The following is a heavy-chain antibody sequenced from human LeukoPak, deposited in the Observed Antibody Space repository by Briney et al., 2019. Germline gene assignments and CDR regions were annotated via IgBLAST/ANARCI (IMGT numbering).Heavy chain of an antibody. CDR2: IYYGGST. Sequence: PSETLSLTCTVSGGSISSYYWSWIRQPPGKGLEWIGYIYYGGSTYYNPSLKSRVTISVDTSKNQFSLKLSSVTAADTAVYYCARVWFGETPILYGMDVWGQGTTVTVSS. D-gene: IGHD3-10*01. CDR1: GGSISSYY. CDR3: ARVWFGETPILYGMDV. V-gene: IGHV4-59*06. J-gene: IGHJ6*02.